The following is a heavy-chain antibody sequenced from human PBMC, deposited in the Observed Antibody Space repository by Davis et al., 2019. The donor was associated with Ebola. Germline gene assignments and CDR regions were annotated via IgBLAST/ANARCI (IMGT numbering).Heavy chain of an antibody. CDR2: IYYSGST. J-gene: IGHJ6*02. Sequence: SETLSLTCSVSDGSISRSGYYWGWIRQPPGKGLEWIGYIYYSGSTNYNPSLKSRVTISVDTSKNQFSLKLSSVTAADTAVYYCARRGYYYGSGSMDVWGQGTTVTVSS. D-gene: IGHD3-10*01. V-gene: IGHV4-61*05. CDR1: DGSISRSGYY. CDR3: ARRGYYYGSGSMDV.